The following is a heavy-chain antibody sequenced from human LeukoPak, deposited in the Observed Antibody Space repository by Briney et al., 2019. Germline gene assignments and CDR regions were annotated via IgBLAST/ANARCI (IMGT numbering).Heavy chain of an antibody. CDR2: ISRSGGST. Sequence: PGGSLRLSCAASGFTFSSFGLSWVRQAPGQGLEWVSAISRSGGSTYYADSVKGRFTISRDNSKTTLYLQMNSLRAEDTALYHCAKSPTAYDYYDYWGQGTLVTVSS. CDR1: GFTFSSFG. D-gene: IGHD5-12*01. J-gene: IGHJ4*02. V-gene: IGHV3-23*01. CDR3: AKSPTAYDYYDY.